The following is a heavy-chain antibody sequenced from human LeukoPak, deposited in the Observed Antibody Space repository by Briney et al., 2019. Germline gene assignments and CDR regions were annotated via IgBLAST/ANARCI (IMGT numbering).Heavy chain of an antibody. V-gene: IGHV4-39*01. J-gene: IGHJ4*02. CDR1: GGSTSSSSYY. Sequence: SETLSLTCIVSGGSTSSSSYYWGWIRQPPGKGLEWIGTAYYDGGTYYNPPLKSRLTIFVDTSKNQFSLKVSSVTAADTAVYYCSRLAASSPVYYFDYWGQGTLVTVSS. CDR3: SRLAASSPVYYFDY. D-gene: IGHD6-13*01. CDR2: AYYDGGT.